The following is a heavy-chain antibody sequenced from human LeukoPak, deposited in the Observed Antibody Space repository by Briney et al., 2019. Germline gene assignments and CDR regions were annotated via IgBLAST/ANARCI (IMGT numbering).Heavy chain of an antibody. CDR2: ISSSGSTI. CDR1: GFTFSSYE. D-gene: IGHD3-10*01. V-gene: IGHV3-48*03. Sequence: GGSLRLSCAASGFTFSSYEMNWVRQAPGKGLEWVSYISSSGSTIYYADSVKGRFTISRDNSKNTLYLQMNSLRAEDTAVYYCARGAYGSGSYGDNWFDPWGQGTLVTVSS. CDR3: ARGAYGSGSYGDNWFDP. J-gene: IGHJ5*02.